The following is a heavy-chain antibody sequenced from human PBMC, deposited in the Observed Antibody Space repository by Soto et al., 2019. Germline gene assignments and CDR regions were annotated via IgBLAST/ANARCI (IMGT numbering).Heavy chain of an antibody. V-gene: IGHV1-69*01. D-gene: IGHD6-13*01. J-gene: IGHJ6*02. CDR1: GGTFSSYA. CDR2: IIPIFGTA. CDR3: ASLAAPSYNYYYGMDV. Sequence: QVQLVQSGAEVKKPGSSVKVSCKASGGTFSSYAISWVRQAPGQGLEWMGGIIPIFGTANYAQKFQGRVTITADESTSTDYMELSSLRSEDTAVYYCASLAAPSYNYYYGMDVWGQGTTVTVSS.